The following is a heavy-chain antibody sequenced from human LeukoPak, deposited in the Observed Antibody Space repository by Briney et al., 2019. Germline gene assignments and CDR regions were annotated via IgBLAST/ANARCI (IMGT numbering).Heavy chain of an antibody. CDR2: ISWDGGST. J-gene: IGHJ3*02. V-gene: IGHV3-43*01. CDR3: AKDGSGTLAFDI. CDR1: GFTFDDYT. Sequence: PGGSLRLSCAASGFTFDDYTMHWVRQAPGKGLEWVSLISWDGGSTYYADSVKGRFTISRDNSKNSLYLQMNSLRTEDTALYYCAKDGSGTLAFDIWGQGTMVTVSS. D-gene: IGHD2-15*01.